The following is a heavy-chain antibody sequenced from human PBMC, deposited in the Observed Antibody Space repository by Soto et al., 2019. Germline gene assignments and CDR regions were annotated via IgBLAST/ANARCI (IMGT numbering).Heavy chain of an antibody. J-gene: IGHJ6*02. V-gene: IGHV1-69*08. CDR2: IIPILGIA. CDR3: ARDKRIAVAGTPYYSYGMDV. Sequence: QVQLVQSGAEVKKPGSSVKVSCKASGGTFSSYTISWVRQAPGQGLEWMGRIIPILGIANYAQKFQGRVTITADNSTSTAYMELSSLRSEDTAVYYCARDKRIAVAGTPYYSYGMDVWGQGTTVTVSS. CDR1: GGTFSSYT. D-gene: IGHD6-19*01.